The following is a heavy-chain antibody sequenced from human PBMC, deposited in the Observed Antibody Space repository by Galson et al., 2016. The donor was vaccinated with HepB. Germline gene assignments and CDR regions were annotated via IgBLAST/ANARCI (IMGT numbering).Heavy chain of an antibody. V-gene: IGHV1-18*01. J-gene: IGHJ6*02. CDR3: ARDSIGWPRPGYKYYGMDV. Sequence: SVKVSCKASGYTFIMYRISWVRQAPGQGPEWMGWISGDNGDTKYAEKVQGRVIMTTDTASTTAYMEMRRLRSDDTAVYYCARDSIGWPRPGYKYYGMDVWGQGTTVTVSS. CDR1: GYTFIMYR. D-gene: IGHD5-18*01. CDR2: ISGDNGDT.